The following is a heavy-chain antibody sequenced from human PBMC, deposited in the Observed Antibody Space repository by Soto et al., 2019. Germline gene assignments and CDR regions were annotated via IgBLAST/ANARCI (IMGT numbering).Heavy chain of an antibody. Sequence: EVQLLESGGGLVQPGGSLRLSCAASGFTFTDYALSCVRQAPGKGLEWVATISGIGGSTYLADSVKGRLSISRDNSKNTVSLRMNSLRAEDTAVYFCARGSSGYISSWYYFDYWGRGTLVTVSS. CDR1: GFTFTDYA. CDR2: ISGIGGST. CDR3: ARGSSGYISSWYYFDY. V-gene: IGHV3-23*01. D-gene: IGHD6-13*01. J-gene: IGHJ4*02.